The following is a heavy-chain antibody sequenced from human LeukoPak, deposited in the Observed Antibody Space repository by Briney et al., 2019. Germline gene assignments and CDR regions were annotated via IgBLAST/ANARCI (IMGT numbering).Heavy chain of an antibody. CDR1: GYSFPNYW. V-gene: IGHV5-51*01. CDR3: ARTVRGVIITAFDAFDI. Sequence: GESLKISCKGSGYSFPNYWIGWVRQMPGKGLEWMGIIYPGDSDTRYSPSFRGQVTISADKSISTAYLQWSSLKASDTAMYYCARTVRGVIITAFDAFDIWGQGTMVTVSS. CDR2: IYPGDSDT. J-gene: IGHJ3*02. D-gene: IGHD3-10*01.